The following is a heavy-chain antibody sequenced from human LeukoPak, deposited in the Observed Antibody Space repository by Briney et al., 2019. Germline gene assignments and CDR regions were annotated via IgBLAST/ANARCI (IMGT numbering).Heavy chain of an antibody. V-gene: IGHV4-31*01. J-gene: IGHJ6*02. CDR2: MYYSGST. Sequence: SETLSLTCTVSGGSISSGGYFCSWIRQHPGKGLEWIGYMYYSGSTYYNTSLKSQVTISEDTSKNQFSLKLSSVTAADTAVYYCAREPYSSTLGMDVWGQGTTVTVSS. CDR1: GGSISSGGYF. CDR3: AREPYSSTLGMDV. D-gene: IGHD2-2*01.